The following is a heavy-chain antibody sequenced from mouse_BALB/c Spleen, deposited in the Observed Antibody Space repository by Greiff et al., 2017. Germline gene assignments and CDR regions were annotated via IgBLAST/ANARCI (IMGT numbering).Heavy chain of an antibody. CDR1: GFSLSRYS. V-gene: IGHV2-6-4*01. CDR3: ARDSHYYGSSPLDY. CDR2: IWGGGST. Sequence: VQLKESGPGLVAPSQSLSITCTVSGFSLSRYSVHWVRQPPGKGLEWLGMIWGGGSTDYNSALKSRLSISKDNSKSQVFLKMNSLQTDDTAMYYCARDSHYYGSSPLDYWGQGTTLTVSS. D-gene: IGHD1-1*01. J-gene: IGHJ2*01.